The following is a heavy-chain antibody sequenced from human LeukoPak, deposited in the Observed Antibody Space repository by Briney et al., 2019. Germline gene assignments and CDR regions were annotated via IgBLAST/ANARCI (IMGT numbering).Heavy chain of an antibody. CDR2: FDPEDGET. CDR1: GYTLTELS. V-gene: IGHV1-24*01. D-gene: IGHD5-24*01. J-gene: IGHJ4*02. CDR3: ATDLRDGYNLWY. Sequence: ASVKVSCKVSGYTLTELSMHWVRQAPGNGLEWMGGFDPEDGETIYAQKFQGRVTMTEDTSTDTAYMELSSLRSEDTAVYYCATDLRDGYNLWYWGQGTLVTVSS.